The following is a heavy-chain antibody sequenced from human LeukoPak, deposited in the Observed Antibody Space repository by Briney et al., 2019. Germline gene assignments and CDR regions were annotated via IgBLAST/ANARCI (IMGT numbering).Heavy chain of an antibody. CDR3: ARDPYYDILTGYSLDY. J-gene: IGHJ4*02. V-gene: IGHV3-48*04. Sequence: PGGSLRLSCAASGITFSMYSMNWVRQAPGKGLEWVSYISSSSGIKYYADSVKGRFTIFRDNAKNSLYLQMNSLRAEDTAVYYCARDPYYDILTGYSLDYWGQGTLVTVSS. CDR1: GITFSMYS. D-gene: IGHD3-9*01. CDR2: ISSSSGIK.